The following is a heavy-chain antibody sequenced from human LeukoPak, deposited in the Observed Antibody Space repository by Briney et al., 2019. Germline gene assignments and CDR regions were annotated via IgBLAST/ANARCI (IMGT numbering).Heavy chain of an antibody. V-gene: IGHV3-30*02. D-gene: IGHD6-6*01. CDR1: GFTFSSYG. CDR2: IRYDGSNK. J-gene: IGHJ4*02. Sequence: GGSLRLSCAASGFTFSSYGMHWVHQAPGKGLEWVAFIRYDGSNKYYADSVKGRFTISRDNSKNTLYLQMNSLRAEDTAVYYCAKVGSSAFDYWGQGTLVTVSS. CDR3: AKVGSSAFDY.